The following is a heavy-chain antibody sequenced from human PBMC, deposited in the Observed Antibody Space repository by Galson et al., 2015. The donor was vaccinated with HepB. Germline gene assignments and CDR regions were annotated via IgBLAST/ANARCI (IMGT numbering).Heavy chain of an antibody. Sequence: SLRLSCAASGFTFGNYWMTWVRQAPGKGLEWVASIKEDGGEKYYVDSVKGRLTISRDNAKNSLYLQTNSLRAEDTAVYYCARDRYSGSPFYYFDYWGQGTLVTVSS. CDR2: IKEDGGEK. CDR3: ARDRYSGSPFYYFDY. J-gene: IGHJ4*02. V-gene: IGHV3-7*03. D-gene: IGHD1-26*01. CDR1: GFTFGNYW.